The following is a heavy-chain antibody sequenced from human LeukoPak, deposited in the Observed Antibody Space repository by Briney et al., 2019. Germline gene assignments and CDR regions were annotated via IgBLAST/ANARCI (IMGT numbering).Heavy chain of an antibody. CDR3: ARSDIVVVPAALPPYYYYMDV. J-gene: IGHJ6*03. Sequence: PGGSLRLSCAASGFTFSSYSMNWVRQAPGKGLEWVSSISSSSSYIYYADSVKGRFTISRDNAKNSLYLQMNSLRAEDTAVYYCARSDIVVVPAALPPYYYYMDVWGKGTTVTVSS. CDR2: ISSSSSYI. CDR1: GFTFSSYS. V-gene: IGHV3-21*01. D-gene: IGHD2-2*01.